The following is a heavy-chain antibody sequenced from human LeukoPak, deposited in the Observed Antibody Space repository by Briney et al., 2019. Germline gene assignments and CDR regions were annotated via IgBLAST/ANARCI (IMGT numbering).Heavy chain of an antibody. J-gene: IGHJ4*02. CDR2: IQQHGSET. Sequence: GGSLRLSCEGSGFTFSNYWMSWVRQAPGKGLEWVANIQQHGSETYYGDSVKGRFTISRDNSKNTLYLQMNSLRAEDTAVYYCAKDFYYDSSGYYYPFDYWGQGTLVTVSS. CDR1: GFTFSNYW. CDR3: AKDFYYDSSGYYYPFDY. D-gene: IGHD3-22*01. V-gene: IGHV3-7*01.